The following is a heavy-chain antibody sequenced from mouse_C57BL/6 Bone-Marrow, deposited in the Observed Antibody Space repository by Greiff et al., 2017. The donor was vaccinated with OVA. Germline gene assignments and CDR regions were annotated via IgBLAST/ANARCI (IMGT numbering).Heavy chain of an antibody. CDR3: ARYYYGSSYDWFAY. Sequence: QVHVKQPGAELVMPGASVKLSCKASGYTFTSYWMHWVKQRPGQGLEWIGEIDPSDSYTNYNQKFKGKSTLTVDKSSSTAYMQLSSLTSEDSAVYYCARYYYGSSYDWFAYWGQGTLVTVSA. CDR2: IDPSDSYT. V-gene: IGHV1-69*01. J-gene: IGHJ3*01. CDR1: GYTFTSYW. D-gene: IGHD1-1*01.